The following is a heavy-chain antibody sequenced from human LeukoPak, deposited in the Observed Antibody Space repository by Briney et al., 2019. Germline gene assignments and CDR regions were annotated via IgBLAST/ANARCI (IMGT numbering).Heavy chain of an antibody. Sequence: ASVKVSCKASGYTFTGYYMHWVRQAPGQGLEWMGWINPNSGGTNYAQKFQGRVTMTRDTSISTAYMELSRLRSDDTAVYYCARDKVLRVTNPRGSCSAPWAKEPLAPASS. CDR2: INPNSGGT. D-gene: IGHD2-15*01. V-gene: IGHV1-2*02. CDR1: GYTFTGYY. J-gene: IGHJ5*02. CDR3: ARDKVLRVTNPRGSCSAP.